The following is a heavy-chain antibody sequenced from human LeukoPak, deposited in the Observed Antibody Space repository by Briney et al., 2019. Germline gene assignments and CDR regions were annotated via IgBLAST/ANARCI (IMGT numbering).Heavy chain of an antibody. J-gene: IGHJ4*02. V-gene: IGHV3-30*18. Sequence: PGGSLRLSCAASGFTFNYYGMHWFRQAPGKGLEWVASISSDESHRHYVDSVKGRFTISRDNSKNTLYLQMNSLRAEDTAVYYCGKDYDSSGYYISADYWGQGTLVTVSS. CDR2: ISSDESHR. CDR3: GKDYDSSGYYISADY. CDR1: GFTFNYYG. D-gene: IGHD3-22*01.